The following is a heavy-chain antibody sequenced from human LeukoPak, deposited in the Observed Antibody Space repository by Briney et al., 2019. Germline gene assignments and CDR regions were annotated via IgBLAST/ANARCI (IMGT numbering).Heavy chain of an antibody. D-gene: IGHD2-2*01. CDR2: INPNSGGT. CDR3: ARDHCSSTSCRNVGHWFDP. J-gene: IGHJ5*02. V-gene: IGHV1-2*02. Sequence: ASVKVSCKPSGYTFTGYYMHWVRQAPGQGLEWMGWINPNSGGTNYAQKFQGRVTMTRDTSISTAYMELSRLRSDDTAVYYCARDHCSSTSCRNVGHWFDPWGQGTLVTVSS. CDR1: GYTFTGYY.